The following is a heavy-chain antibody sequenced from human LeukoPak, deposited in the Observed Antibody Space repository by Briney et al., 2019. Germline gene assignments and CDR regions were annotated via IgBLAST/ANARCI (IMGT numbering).Heavy chain of an antibody. Sequence: PGTSLRLSCAASGFTFHDHGMDWVRQAPGKGLEWVAVIAADGGVKQYADFVKGRFSLSRDNSKNTLFLEMNGLTVEDTAVYYCARVATWGQWYFDLWGQGAPVTVSS. V-gene: IGHV3-30*03. D-gene: IGHD6-19*01. J-gene: IGHJ4*02. CDR3: ARVATWGQWYFDL. CDR2: IAADGGVK. CDR1: GFTFHDHG.